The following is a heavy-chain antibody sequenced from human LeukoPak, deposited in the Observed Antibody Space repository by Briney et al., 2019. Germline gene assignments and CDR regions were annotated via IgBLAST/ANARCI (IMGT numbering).Heavy chain of an antibody. D-gene: IGHD3-22*01. Sequence: GGSLRLSCAASGFTFSIYAMSWVRRAPGKGLEWVSSITSSGAGTYYPDSAKGRFTISRDNSENTLYLQMNSLRAEDTAVYYCAKDRPNYYDTSGHYYRRNGDCWGQGTLVTVS. CDR2: ITSSGAGT. J-gene: IGHJ4*02. V-gene: IGHV3-23*01. CDR3: AKDRPNYYDTSGHYYRRNGDC. CDR1: GFTFSIYA.